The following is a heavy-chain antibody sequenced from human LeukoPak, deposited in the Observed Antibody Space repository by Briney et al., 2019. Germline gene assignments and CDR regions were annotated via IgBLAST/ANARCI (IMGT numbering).Heavy chain of an antibody. Sequence: SETLSLTCTVSGGSISSYYWSWIRQPPGKGLEWIGYIYYSGSTNYNPSLKSRVTISVDTSKNQFSLKLSSVTAADTAVYYCARYDSSGCYSDNDAFDIWGQGTMVTVSS. D-gene: IGHD3-22*01. CDR1: GGSISSYY. CDR2: IYYSGST. CDR3: ARYDSSGCYSDNDAFDI. J-gene: IGHJ3*02. V-gene: IGHV4-59*01.